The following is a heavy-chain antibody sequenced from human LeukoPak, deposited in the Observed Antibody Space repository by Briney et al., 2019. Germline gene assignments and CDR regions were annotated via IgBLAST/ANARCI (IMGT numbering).Heavy chain of an antibody. CDR2: ISTNGGST. D-gene: IGHD6-13*01. CDR3: AGGSSWYRGIDY. Sequence: PGGSLRLSCAASGFTFSSYAMYWVRQAPGKGLEYVSAISTNGGSTYCANSVKGRFTISRDNSKNTLYLQMGSLRAEDMAVYYCAGGSSWYRGIDYWGQGTLDTVSS. V-gene: IGHV3-64*01. CDR1: GFTFSSYA. J-gene: IGHJ4*02.